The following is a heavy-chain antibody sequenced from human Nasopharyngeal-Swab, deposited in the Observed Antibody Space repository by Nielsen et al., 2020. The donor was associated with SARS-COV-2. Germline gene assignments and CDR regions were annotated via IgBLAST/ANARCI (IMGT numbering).Heavy chain of an antibody. CDR3: AAEGEYYGSGSRPGMDV. D-gene: IGHD3-10*01. CDR1: GFTFTSSA. V-gene: IGHV1-58*01. J-gene: IGHJ6*02. Sequence: SVKVSCKASGFTFTSSAVQWVRQARGQRLEWIGWVVVGSGNTNYAQKFQERVTITRDMSTSTAYMELSSLRSEDTAVYYCAAEGEYYGSGSRPGMDVWGQGTTVTVSS. CDR2: VVVGSGNT.